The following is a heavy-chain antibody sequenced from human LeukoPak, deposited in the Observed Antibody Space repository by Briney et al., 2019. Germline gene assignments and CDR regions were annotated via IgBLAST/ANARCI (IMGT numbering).Heavy chain of an antibody. D-gene: IGHD3-10*01. J-gene: IGHJ4*02. Sequence: GGSLRLSCATSGFTFSRHSMNWVRQAPGKGLEWVSSISSGSSYKYYGDSVKGRFTVSRDNGKNSLYLQMNSLRAEDTAVYYCTRDQYNDGPGDYWGQGTLVTVSS. CDR2: ISSGSSYK. CDR3: TRDQYNDGPGDY. V-gene: IGHV3-21*01. CDR1: GFTFSRHS.